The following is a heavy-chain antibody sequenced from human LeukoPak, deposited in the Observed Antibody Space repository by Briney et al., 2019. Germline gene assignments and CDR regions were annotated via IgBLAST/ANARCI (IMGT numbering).Heavy chain of an antibody. V-gene: IGHV3-7*03. CDR2: IKYDGREK. D-gene: IGHD6-19*01. J-gene: IGHJ4*02. CDR1: GFDLSTYW. CDR3: ARSQYSSGWYFDY. Sequence: GGSLRLSCAASGFDLSTYWMSWVRQAPGKGLEWVANIKYDGREKYFVGSVKGRLTISRDNAKNSLYLQMNSLRAEDTAVYYCARSQYSSGWYFDYWGQGTLVTVSS.